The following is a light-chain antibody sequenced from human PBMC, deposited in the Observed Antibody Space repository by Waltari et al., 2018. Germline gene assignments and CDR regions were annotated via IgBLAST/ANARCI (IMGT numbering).Light chain of an antibody. CDR1: QSASTY. V-gene: IGKV3-11*01. CDR2: DAS. CDR3: QQRNNWPVT. Sequence: EIVLTQSPATLSLSPGDRATLSCRASQSASTYLAWYQQKPGQAPRLLIYDASKRATGIPARFSGSGSGTDFTLTISSLEPEDFAVYYGQQRNNWPVTFGQGTRLEIQ. J-gene: IGKJ5*01.